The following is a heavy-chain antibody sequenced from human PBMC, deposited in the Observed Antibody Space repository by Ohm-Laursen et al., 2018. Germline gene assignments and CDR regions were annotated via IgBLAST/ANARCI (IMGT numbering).Heavy chain of an antibody. CDR2: IDYSGST. D-gene: IGHD2-2*01. Sequence: SDTLSLTCTVSGGSINIGGSYWSWIRQHPGRGLEWIACIDYSGSTYYNPSLKSRVTMSVDTSKNQFSLRLNSVTAADTAVYYCARDQGYCSSTSCYFDYWGQGTLVTVSS. CDR1: GGSINIGGSY. CDR3: ARDQGYCSSTSCYFDY. J-gene: IGHJ4*02. V-gene: IGHV4-31*03.